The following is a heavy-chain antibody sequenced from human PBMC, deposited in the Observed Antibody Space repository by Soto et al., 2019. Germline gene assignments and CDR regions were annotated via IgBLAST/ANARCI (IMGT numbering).Heavy chain of an antibody. V-gene: IGHV4-31*03. Sequence: SETLSLTCTVSGGSISSGGYYWSWIRQHPGKGLEWIGYIYYSGSTYYNPSLKSRVTISVDTSKNQFSLKLSSVTAADTAVYYCARSATYYDFWSGCFWFDPWGQGTLVTVSS. CDR1: GGSISSGGYY. J-gene: IGHJ5*02. CDR2: IYYSGST. CDR3: ARSATYYDFWSGCFWFDP. D-gene: IGHD3-3*01.